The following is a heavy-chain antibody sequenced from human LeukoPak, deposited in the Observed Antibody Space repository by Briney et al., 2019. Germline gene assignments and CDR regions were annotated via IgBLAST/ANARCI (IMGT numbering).Heavy chain of an antibody. CDR1: GGTFSSYA. Sequence: SVKVSCKASGGTFSSYAISWVRQAPGQGLEWMGGIIPIFGTANYAQKFQGRVTITTDESTSTAYMELSSLRSEDTAVYYCARGSSSSSGGYYYYYMDVWGKGTTVTVSS. J-gene: IGHJ6*03. CDR3: ARGSSSSSGGYYYYYMDV. CDR2: IIPIFGTA. V-gene: IGHV1-69*05. D-gene: IGHD6-6*01.